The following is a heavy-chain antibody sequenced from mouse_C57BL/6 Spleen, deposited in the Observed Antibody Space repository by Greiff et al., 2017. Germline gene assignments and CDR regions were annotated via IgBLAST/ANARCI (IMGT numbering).Heavy chain of an antibody. CDR3: ASVTGTWDFDY. CDR2: IDPSDSYT. Sequence: QVQLQQPGAELVKPGASVKLSCKASGYTFTSYWMQWVKQRPGQGLEWIGEIDPSDSYTNYNQKFKGKATLTVDTSSSTAYMQLSSLSSEDSAVYYCASVTGTWDFDYWGQGTTLTVSS. CDR1: GYTFTSYW. D-gene: IGHD4-1*01. J-gene: IGHJ2*01. V-gene: IGHV1-50*01.